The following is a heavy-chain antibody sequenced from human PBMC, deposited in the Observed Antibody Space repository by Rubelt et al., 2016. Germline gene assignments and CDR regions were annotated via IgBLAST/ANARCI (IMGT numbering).Heavy chain of an antibody. CDR3: ARLTRGEYYYDSSGYIGFDY. CDR1: GFTFSSYA. V-gene: IGHV3-30*04. CDR2: ISYDGSNK. J-gene: IGHJ4*02. Sequence: QPGRSLRLSCAASGFTFSSYAMHWVRQAPGKGLEWVAVISYDGSNKYYADSVKGRFTISRDNSKNTLYLQMNSLRAEDTAVYYCARLTRGEYYYDSSGYIGFDYWGQGTLVTVSS. D-gene: IGHD3-22*01.